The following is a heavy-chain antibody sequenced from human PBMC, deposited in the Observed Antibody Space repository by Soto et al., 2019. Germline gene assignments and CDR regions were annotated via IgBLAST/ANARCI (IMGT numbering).Heavy chain of an antibody. Sequence: SETLSLTCAVYGGSFSGYYWSWIRQPPGKGLEWIGEINHSGSTNYNPSLKSRVTISVDTSKNQFSLKLSSVTAADTAVYYCARRAKTTMGDYWGQGTLVTVSS. CDR3: ARRAKTTMGDY. CDR1: GGSFSGYY. V-gene: IGHV4-34*01. J-gene: IGHJ4*02. D-gene: IGHD4-17*01. CDR2: INHSGST.